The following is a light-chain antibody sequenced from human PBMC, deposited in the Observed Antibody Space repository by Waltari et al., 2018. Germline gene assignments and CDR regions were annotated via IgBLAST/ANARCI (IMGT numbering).Light chain of an antibody. CDR2: EVY. V-gene: IGLV2-8*01. CDR3: SSYAGSENVV. CDR1: SNNVGGYNY. Sequence: QSALTQPPSASGSLRQSVTISCTGTSNNVGGYNYVSWYQQHPGKAPRLMIYEVYNRPSGVPVRFSCSKAGNTASRTVSGLQADDEADYYCSSYAGSENVVFGGGTKLTVL. J-gene: IGLJ3*02.